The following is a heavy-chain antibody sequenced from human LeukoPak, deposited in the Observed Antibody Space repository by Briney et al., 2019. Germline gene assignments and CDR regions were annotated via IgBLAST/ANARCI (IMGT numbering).Heavy chain of an antibody. CDR2: IYSGGSI. D-gene: IGHD4-17*01. J-gene: IGHJ5*02. Sequence: PGGSLRLSCAASGFTVSSNYMSWVRQAPGKGLEWVSVIYSGGSIYYADSVKGRFTISRDNSKNTLYLQMNSLRAEDTAVYYCARDRAVTTRGWFDPWGQGTLVTVSS. V-gene: IGHV3-66*01. CDR1: GFTVSSNY. CDR3: ARDRAVTTRGWFDP.